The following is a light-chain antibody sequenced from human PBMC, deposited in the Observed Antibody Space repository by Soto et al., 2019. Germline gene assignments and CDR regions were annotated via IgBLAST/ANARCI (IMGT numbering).Light chain of an antibody. CDR1: QSATSNY. Sequence: EIVLTQSPGTLSVSPGERAALSCKASQSATSNYLAWYQQRPGQAPRLLIYAANRRATGSPDRLTGSGSGTDFNLTISSLEPEDSALYYCQQYAGAPWTFGQGTRVEIK. CDR3: QQYAGAPWT. V-gene: IGKV3-20*01. CDR2: AAN. J-gene: IGKJ1*01.